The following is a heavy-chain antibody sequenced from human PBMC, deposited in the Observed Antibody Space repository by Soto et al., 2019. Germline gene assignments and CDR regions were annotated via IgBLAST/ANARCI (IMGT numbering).Heavy chain of an antibody. CDR1: GFTFTTYS. Sequence: QVHLAESGGGVVQPGGSLRLSCLASGFTFTTYSIHWLRQAPGKGLEWVSVIGSDGTIKYYADSVKGRFTASRDNFKNTVFLQMNSLTTEDTSVYYCAKEHSNDNWFFDFWGRGTLVTVFS. D-gene: IGHD3-22*01. CDR2: IGSDGTIK. V-gene: IGHV3-30*02. J-gene: IGHJ2*01. CDR3: AKEHSNDNWFFDF.